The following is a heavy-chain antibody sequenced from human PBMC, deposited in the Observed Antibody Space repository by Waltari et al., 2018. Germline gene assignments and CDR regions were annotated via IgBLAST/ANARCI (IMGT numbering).Heavy chain of an antibody. CDR2: IYTSGST. V-gene: IGHV4-61*09. Sequence: QVQLQESGPGLVKPSQTLSLTCTVSGGSISSGSYYWSWIRQPAGKGLEWIGYIYTSGSTNYNPSLKSRVTISVDTSKNQFSLKLSSVTAADTAVYYCARDRGWQQLIRYFDLWGRGTLVTVSS. CDR1: GGSISSGSYY. D-gene: IGHD6-13*01. CDR3: ARDRGWQQLIRYFDL. J-gene: IGHJ2*01.